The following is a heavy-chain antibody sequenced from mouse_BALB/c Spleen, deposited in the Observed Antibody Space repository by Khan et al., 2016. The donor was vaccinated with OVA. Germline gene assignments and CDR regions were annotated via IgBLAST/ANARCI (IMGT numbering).Heavy chain of an antibody. CDR1: GYTFINYW. D-gene: IGHD1-1*01. CDR2: INPSTGYT. V-gene: IGHV1-7*01. J-gene: IGHJ2*01. CDR3: ARRGRRWDFDY. Sequence: QVQLQQSGAELAKPGASVKMSCKASGYTFINYWILWVKQRPGQGLEWIGYINPSTGYTEYNQNFKDKATLTADKSSSTAYMQLLSRTSEDSVVYYCARRGRRWDFDYWGQGTPLTVSS.